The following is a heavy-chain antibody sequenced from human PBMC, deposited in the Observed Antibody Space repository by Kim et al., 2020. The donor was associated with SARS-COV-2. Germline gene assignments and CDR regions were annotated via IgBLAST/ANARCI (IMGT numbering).Heavy chain of an antibody. CDR3: TLDDSSGYYYFAFDI. V-gene: IGHV3-66*01. J-gene: IGHJ3*02. Sequence: DSVKGRFTISRDNSKNTLYLQMNSLRAEDTAVYYCTLDDSSGYYYFAFDIWGQGTMVTVSS. D-gene: IGHD3-22*01.